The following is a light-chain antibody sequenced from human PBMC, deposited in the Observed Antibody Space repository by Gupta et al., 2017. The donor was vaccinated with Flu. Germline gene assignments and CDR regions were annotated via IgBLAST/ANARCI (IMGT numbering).Light chain of an antibody. J-gene: IGKJ4*01. CDR3: MQALQTSPT. CDR1: RSLLHSNGYNY. V-gene: IGKV2-28*01. CDR2: LGS. Sequence: DIVMTQSPLSLPVTPGEPASISCRSSRSLLHSNGYNYLDWYLQKPGQSPQLLIYLGSHRASGVPDRFSGSGSGSDFTLTISRVEAEDVGVYYCMQALQTSPTFGGGTKVEIK.